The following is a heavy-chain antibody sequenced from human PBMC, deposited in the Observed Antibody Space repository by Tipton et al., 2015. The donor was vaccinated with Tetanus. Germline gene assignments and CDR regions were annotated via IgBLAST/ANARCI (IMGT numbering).Heavy chain of an antibody. Sequence: QLVQSGAEVKKPGSSVKVSCKASGGTFSSYAISWVRQAPGQGLEWMGGIIPIFGTANYAQKFQGRVTITADESTSTAYMELSSLRSEDTAVYYCGMGIAVAGTPNYYYYGMDVWGQRTTVTVSS. CDR1: GGTFSSYA. V-gene: IGHV1-69*01. CDR3: GMGIAVAGTPNYYYYGMDV. D-gene: IGHD6-19*01. CDR2: IIPIFGTA. J-gene: IGHJ6*02.